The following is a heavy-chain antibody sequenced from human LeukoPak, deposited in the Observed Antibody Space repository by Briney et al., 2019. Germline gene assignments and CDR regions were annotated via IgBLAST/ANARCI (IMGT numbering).Heavy chain of an antibody. CDR2: IRSKAYRGAT. Sequence: GGSLRLSCTGSGFTFGDHAMSWVRQAPGKGLEWVGFIRSKAYRGATEYAASVKGRFTISRDDSASIAYLQMNSLKTEDTAVYYCARGPIQLWIHNAMDVWGQGTTVTVSS. V-gene: IGHV3-49*04. J-gene: IGHJ6*02. CDR3: ARGPIQLWIHNAMDV. CDR1: GFTFGDHA. D-gene: IGHD1-1*01.